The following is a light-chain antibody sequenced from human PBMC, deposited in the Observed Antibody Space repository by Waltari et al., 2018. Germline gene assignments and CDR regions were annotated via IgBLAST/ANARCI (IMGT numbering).Light chain of an antibody. CDR2: FTT. J-gene: IGLJ2*01. CDR3: QSYDSRLSGVV. CDR1: RSNIGANFD. V-gene: IGLV1-40*01. Sequence: QSVLTQPPSVSGAPGQRVTISCSGSRSNIGANFDVHWYQKLPGTAPKVLIYFTTHRPSGVPDLFSGSKSGTSASLAITGLQPEDEAEYYCQSYDSRLSGVVFGGGTKLTVL.